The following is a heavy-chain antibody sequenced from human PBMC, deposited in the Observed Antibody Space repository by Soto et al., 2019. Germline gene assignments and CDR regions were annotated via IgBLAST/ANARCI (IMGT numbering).Heavy chain of an antibody. D-gene: IGHD2-21*01. J-gene: IGHJ4*02. CDR2: ISPFNGHT. CDR3: ARDAGSDSYLAY. V-gene: IGHV1-18*01. Sequence: QVQLVQSGGEVKKPGASVKVSCKPSGYTFTNYVISWVRQAPGQGLEWMGWISPFNGHTKYAQKFQGRVTLTTDTSTSTAYMELRSLIYDDPAVYYCARDAGSDSYLAYCGQGTRVTVSS. CDR1: GYTFTNYV.